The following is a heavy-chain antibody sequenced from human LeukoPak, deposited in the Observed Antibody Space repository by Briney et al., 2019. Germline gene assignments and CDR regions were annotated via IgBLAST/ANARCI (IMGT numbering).Heavy chain of an antibody. D-gene: IGHD2-15*01. CDR3: AVDCSGGSCYRGYYYYYGMDV. J-gene: IGHJ6*02. CDR2: IIPIFGTA. CDR1: GGTFSSYA. V-gene: IGHV1-69*01. Sequence: ASVKVSCKASGGTFSSYAISWVRQAPGQGLEWVGGIIPIFGTANYAQKFQGRVTITADESTSTAYMELSSLRSEDTAVYYCAVDCSGGSCYRGYYYYYGMDVWGQGTTVTVSS.